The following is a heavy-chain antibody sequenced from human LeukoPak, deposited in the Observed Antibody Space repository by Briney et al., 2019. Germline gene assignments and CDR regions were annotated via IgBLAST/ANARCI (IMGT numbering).Heavy chain of an antibody. CDR2: IHHSGST. Sequence: PSETLSLTCTVSGYSISSGYYWGWIRPPPGKGLEWIGSIHHSGSTNYNPSLKSRVTISVDTSKNQFSLKLSSVTAADTAVYYCARHFGYYPPNWYYFDYWGQGTLVTVSS. CDR1: GYSISSGYY. J-gene: IGHJ4*02. D-gene: IGHD1-26*01. V-gene: IGHV4-38-2*02. CDR3: ARHFGYYPPNWYYFDY.